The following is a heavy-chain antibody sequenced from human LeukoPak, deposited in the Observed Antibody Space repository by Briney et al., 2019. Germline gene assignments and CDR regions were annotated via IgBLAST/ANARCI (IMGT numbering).Heavy chain of an antibody. V-gene: IGHV1-2*02. CDR1: GYTFTGYY. J-gene: IGHJ4*02. Sequence: GASVKVSCKASGYTFTGYYMHWVRQAPGQGLEWMGWINPNSGGTNYAQKFQGRVTMTRDTSISTAYMELSRLRSDDTAVYYCARESGSSWVAIALVAGRQNFDYWGQGTLVTVSS. D-gene: IGHD6-13*01. CDR3: ARESGSSWVAIALVAGRQNFDY. CDR2: INPNSGGT.